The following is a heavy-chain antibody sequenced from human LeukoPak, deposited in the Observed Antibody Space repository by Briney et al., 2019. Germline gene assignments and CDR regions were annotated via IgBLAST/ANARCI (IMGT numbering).Heavy chain of an antibody. V-gene: IGHV3-30*02. Sequence: PGGSLRLSCAASGFTFSSYGMHWVRQAPGKGLECVAFIRYDGSNKYYADSVKGRFTISRDNSKNTLYLQMNSLRAEDTAVYYCAKSQIPLKLTVEDYWGQGTLVTVSS. J-gene: IGHJ4*02. CDR2: IRYDGSNK. CDR3: AKSQIPLKLTVEDY. CDR1: GFTFSSYG. D-gene: IGHD4-23*01.